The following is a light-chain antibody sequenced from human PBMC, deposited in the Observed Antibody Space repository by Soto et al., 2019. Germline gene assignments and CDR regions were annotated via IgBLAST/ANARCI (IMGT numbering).Light chain of an antibody. Sequence: QSALTQPASVSGSPGQSITISCTGTSSDVGGYNYVSWYQQHPGKAPKLMIYEVSKRPSGVSNRFSGSKSGNTASLTISGLQAEDEADYYCSSYTGSSTLVVFGGGTKVTVL. CDR3: SSYTGSSTLVV. CDR2: EVS. J-gene: IGLJ2*01. CDR1: SSDVGGYNY. V-gene: IGLV2-14*01.